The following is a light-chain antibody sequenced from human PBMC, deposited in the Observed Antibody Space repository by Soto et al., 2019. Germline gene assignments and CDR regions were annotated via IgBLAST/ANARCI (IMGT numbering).Light chain of an antibody. CDR2: GAL. Sequence: EIVMTQSPATLSVSPGERATLSCRASQSVSSNLAWYQQKPGQAPRLLIYGALSRATGIPDRFSGSGYGTDFTLTISRLEPEDFAVYYCLQYGDSFPWTFGQGTKVHIK. CDR3: LQYGDSFPWT. CDR1: QSVSSN. J-gene: IGKJ1*01. V-gene: IGKV3-20*01.